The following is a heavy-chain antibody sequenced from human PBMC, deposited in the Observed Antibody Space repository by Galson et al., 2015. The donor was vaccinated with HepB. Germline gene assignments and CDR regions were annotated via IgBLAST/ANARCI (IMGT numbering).Heavy chain of an antibody. J-gene: IGHJ4*02. Sequence: SLRLSCAASGFTFNTYAMSWVRQAPGKGLEWVSAISGNDDSTYYADSVKGRFTISRDKSKNTLYLQMNSLRAEDTAVYYCAKRFFLRFSEWFFDYWGQGTLVAVSS. D-gene: IGHD3-3*01. V-gene: IGHV3-23*01. CDR3: AKRFFLRFSEWFFDY. CDR2: ISGNDDST. CDR1: GFTFNTYA.